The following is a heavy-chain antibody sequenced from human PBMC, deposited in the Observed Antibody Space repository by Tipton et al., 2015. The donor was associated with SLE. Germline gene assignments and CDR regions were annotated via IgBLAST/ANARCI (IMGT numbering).Heavy chain of an antibody. J-gene: IGHJ4*02. CDR3: ARHDVSVTGTKGFDY. D-gene: IGHD1-1*01. CDR2: VYYSGSA. Sequence: TLSLTCTVSGGSISRGPYHWGSIRQTPGKGLEWIGNVYYSGSAYYSRSLKSRVTISVDTSKMQFSLRLTSVTAADTAIYFCARHDVSVTGTKGFDYWGQGNPVTVSS. CDR1: GGSISRGPYH. V-gene: IGHV4-39*01.